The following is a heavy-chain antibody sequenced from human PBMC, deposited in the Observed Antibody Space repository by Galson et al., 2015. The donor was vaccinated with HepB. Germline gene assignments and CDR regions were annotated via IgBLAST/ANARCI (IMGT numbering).Heavy chain of an antibody. D-gene: IGHD3-10*01. CDR3: AKDQRWFGELFPHADYFQH. J-gene: IGHJ1*01. CDR1: GFAFINYA. Sequence: SLRLSCAASGFAFINYAMTWVRQAPGKGLEWISTFSTSSGSTYYADSVKGRFTISRDNSKNTLYLQMNSLRAEDTAVYYCAKDQRWFGELFPHADYFQHWGQGTLVTVSS. V-gene: IGHV3-23*01. CDR2: FSTSSGST.